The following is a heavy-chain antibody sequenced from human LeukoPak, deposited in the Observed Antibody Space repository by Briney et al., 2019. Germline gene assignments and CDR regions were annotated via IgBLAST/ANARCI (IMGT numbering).Heavy chain of an antibody. Sequence: GASVKVSCKASAYTLTGYYMHWVRQAPGQGLEWMGWINPNSGRTNYAQKFQGRVTLTRDTSINTAYMELSSLISDDTAVYYCARGSPLATMIGVVELFELWGQGTLVTVSS. D-gene: IGHD3-22*01. CDR3: ARGSPLATMIGVVELFEL. J-gene: IGHJ4*02. V-gene: IGHV1-2*02. CDR2: INPNSGRT. CDR1: AYTLTGYY.